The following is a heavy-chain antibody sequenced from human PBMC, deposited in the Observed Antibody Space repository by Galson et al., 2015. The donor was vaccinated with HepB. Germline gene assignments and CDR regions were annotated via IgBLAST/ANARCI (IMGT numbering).Heavy chain of an antibody. CDR3: ATALRGNNYGRDYHGMDV. CDR1: GYDFSDFC. CDR2: INPNSGVT. Sequence: SVKVSCKASGYDFSDFCIHWVRQAPGQGLEWMGWINPNSGVTRYADKFQGGVTMTRDTSITTAYLELRRLKSDDTAVYYCATALRGNNYGRDYHGMDVWGQGTTVTVSS. V-gene: IGHV1-2*02. D-gene: IGHD5-18*01. J-gene: IGHJ6*02.